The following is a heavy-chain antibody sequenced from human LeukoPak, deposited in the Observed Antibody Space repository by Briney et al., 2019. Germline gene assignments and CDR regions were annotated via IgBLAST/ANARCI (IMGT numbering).Heavy chain of an antibody. J-gene: IGHJ5*02. CDR3: ARVRPFGAVAGTSHFWFDP. D-gene: IGHD6-19*01. CDR2: INPSSGGT. Sequence: GASVKVSCKASGYTFTGYYMHWVRQAPGQGLEWMGWINPSSGGTNYAQKFQGRVTMTRDTSISTAYMELSRLRSDDTAVYYCARVRPFGAVAGTSHFWFDPWGQGTLVTVSS. V-gene: IGHV1-2*02. CDR1: GYTFTGYY.